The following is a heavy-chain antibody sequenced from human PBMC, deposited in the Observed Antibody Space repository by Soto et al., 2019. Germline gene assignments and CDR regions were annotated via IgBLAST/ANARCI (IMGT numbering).Heavy chain of an antibody. D-gene: IGHD4-17*01. V-gene: IGHV1-69*13. Sequence: SVKVSCKASGGTFSNYAISWVRQAPGQGLEWMGVIVLPFGTPNYAQTFQGRVTITADESMTTAYMELSGLRSEDTAVYYCARGPDYEGYFDYWGRGTLVTVSS. CDR3: ARGPDYEGYFDY. CDR2: IVLPFGTP. CDR1: GGTFSNYA. J-gene: IGHJ4*02.